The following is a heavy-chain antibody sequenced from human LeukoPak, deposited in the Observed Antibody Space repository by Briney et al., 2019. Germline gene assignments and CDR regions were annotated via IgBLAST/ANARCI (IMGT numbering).Heavy chain of an antibody. V-gene: IGHV3-53*01. D-gene: IGHD1-26*01. CDR1: GFTVSNNY. Sequence: GGSLRLSCAASGFTVSNNYMSWVRQAPGKGLEWVSIIYSGTSIYYADSVKGRFTISRDNSKNTLNLQMNSLRTEDTAVYYCARSTYSGSYRYYFNSWGQGTLVTVSS. J-gene: IGHJ4*02. CDR3: ARSTYSGSYRYYFNS. CDR2: IYSGTSI.